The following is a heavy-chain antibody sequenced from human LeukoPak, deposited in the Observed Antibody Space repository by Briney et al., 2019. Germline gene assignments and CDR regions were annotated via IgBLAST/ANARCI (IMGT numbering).Heavy chain of an antibody. CDR3: ARAYSDSWYYFDY. V-gene: IGHV4-59*02. CDR1: GFTVGSNY. J-gene: IGHJ4*02. CDR2: IYYSGST. D-gene: IGHD6-13*01. Sequence: GSLRLSCAASGFTVGSNYMSWIRQPPGKGLEWIGYIYYSGSTNYNSSLKSRVTISVDTSKNQFSLKLSSVTAADTAVYYCARAYSDSWYYFDYWGQGTLVTVSS.